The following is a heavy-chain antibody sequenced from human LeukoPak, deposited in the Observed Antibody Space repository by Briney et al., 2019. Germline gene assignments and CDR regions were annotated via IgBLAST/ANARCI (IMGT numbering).Heavy chain of an antibody. CDR1: GFTFDDYA. D-gene: IGHD5-18*01. V-gene: IGHV3-9*03. J-gene: IGHJ2*01. CDR2: ISWNSGSI. CDR3: AKGTAMVLGWYFDL. Sequence: PGRSLRLSCAASGFTFDDYAMHWVRQAPGKGLEWVSGISWNSGSIGYADSVKGRFTISRDNAKNSLYLQMNSLRAEDMALYYCAKGTAMVLGWYFDLWGRGTLVTVSS.